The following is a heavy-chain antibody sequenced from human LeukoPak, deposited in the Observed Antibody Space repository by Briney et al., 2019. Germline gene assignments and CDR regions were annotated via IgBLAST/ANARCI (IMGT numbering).Heavy chain of an antibody. J-gene: IGHJ3*02. CDR2: IKPDGSEK. CDR1: GFTVSSNY. V-gene: IGHV3-7*01. CDR3: ARDDGLDAFDI. D-gene: IGHD5-24*01. Sequence: GGSLRLSCAASGFTVSSNYMSWVRQAPGKGLEWVANIKPDGSEKHHVDSVKGRFTISRDNAKTSLYLQMNSLRAEDTAVYYCARDDGLDAFDIWGRGTLVTVSS.